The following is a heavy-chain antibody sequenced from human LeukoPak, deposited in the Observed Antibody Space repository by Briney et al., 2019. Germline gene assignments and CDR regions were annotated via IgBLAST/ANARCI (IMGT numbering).Heavy chain of an antibody. D-gene: IGHD5-18*01. Sequence: GRSLRLSCAASGFTFDDYAMHWVRQAPGKGLEWVSGISWNSGSIGYADSVKGRFTISRDNAKNSLYLQMNSLRAEDTALYYCAKDMMPRGYSYGFDYWGQGTLVTVSS. J-gene: IGHJ4*02. CDR3: AKDMMPRGYSYGFDY. V-gene: IGHV3-9*01. CDR1: GFTFDDYA. CDR2: ISWNSGSI.